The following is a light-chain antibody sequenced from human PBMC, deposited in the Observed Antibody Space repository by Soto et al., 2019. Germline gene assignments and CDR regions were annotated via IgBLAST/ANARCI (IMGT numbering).Light chain of an antibody. J-gene: IGLJ1*01. Sequence: QSVLTQPASVSGSPGQSITISCTGTSSDVGGYNYVSWYQQHPVKAPKLMIYDVTNRPSGVSDRFSGSKSGNTASLTISGLQAENYVQYTYSTYIYTITQYVVRPGTKVTV. CDR1: SSDVGGYNY. CDR2: DVT. V-gene: IGLV2-14*01. CDR3: STYIYTITQYV.